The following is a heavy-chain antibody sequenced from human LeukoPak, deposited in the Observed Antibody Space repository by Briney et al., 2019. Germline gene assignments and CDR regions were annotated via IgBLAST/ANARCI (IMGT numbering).Heavy chain of an antibody. CDR3: ARVATLGWVAVAGFDY. D-gene: IGHD6-19*01. J-gene: IGHJ4*02. CDR2: INPNSGGT. V-gene: IGHV1-2*02. CDR1: GYTFTSYG. Sequence: GASVKVSCKASGYTFTSYGISWVRQAPGQGLEWMGWINPNSGGTNYAQKFQGRVTMTRDTSISTAYMELSRLRSDDTAVYYCARVATLGWVAVAGFDYWGQGTLVTVSS.